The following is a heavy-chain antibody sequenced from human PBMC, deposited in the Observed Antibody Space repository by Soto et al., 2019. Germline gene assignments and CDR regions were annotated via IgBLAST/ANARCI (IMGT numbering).Heavy chain of an antibody. V-gene: IGHV1-46*01. J-gene: IGHJ5*02. D-gene: IGHD2-2*01. CDR2: INPSGGST. Sequence: GASVKVSCKASGYTFTSYYMHWVRQAPGQGLEWMGIINPSGGSTSYAQKFQGRVTMTRDTSTSTVYMELSSLRSEDTAVYYCARDDDIVVVGVPAARTNWFDPWGQGTLVTVSS. CDR3: ARDDDIVVVGVPAARTNWFDP. CDR1: GYTFTSYY.